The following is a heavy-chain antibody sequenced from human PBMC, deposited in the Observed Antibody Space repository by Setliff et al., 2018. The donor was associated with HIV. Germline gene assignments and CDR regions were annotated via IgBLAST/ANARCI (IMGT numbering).Heavy chain of an antibody. Sequence: SETLSLTCAVYGGSFSGYYWSWIRQPPGKGLEWIGEINHSGSTNYNPSLKSRVTISVDTSKNQFSLKLSSVTAADTAVYYCARDRYTWNYGKNYMDVWGKGTTVTGS. V-gene: IGHV4-34*01. CDR2: INHSGST. CDR3: ARDRYTWNYGKNYMDV. D-gene: IGHD1-7*01. CDR1: GGSFSGYY. J-gene: IGHJ6*03.